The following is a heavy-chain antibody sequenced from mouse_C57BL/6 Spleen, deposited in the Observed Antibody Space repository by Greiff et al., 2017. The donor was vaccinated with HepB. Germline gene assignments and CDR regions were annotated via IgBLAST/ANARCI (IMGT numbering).Heavy chain of an antibody. CDR2: IWTGGGT. V-gene: IGHV2-9-1*01. D-gene: IGHD1-1*01. J-gene: IGHJ2*01. CDR3: ARSSKGYFDY. CDR1: GFSLTSYA. Sequence: VQLKQSGPGLVAPSQSLSITCTVSGFSLTSYAISWVRQPPGKGLEWLGVIWTGGGTNYNSALKARLIISKDNSKIQVFLKMTSLHTDDTARYYCARSSKGYFDYWGQGTTLTVSS.